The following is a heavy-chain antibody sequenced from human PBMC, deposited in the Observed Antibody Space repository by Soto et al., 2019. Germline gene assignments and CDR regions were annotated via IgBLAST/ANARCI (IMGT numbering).Heavy chain of an antibody. D-gene: IGHD6-13*01. Sequence: SQTLSLTCAISGDCVSSNSAAWNWIRQSPSRGLEWLGRTYYRSKWYNDYAVSVKSRITINPDTSKNQFSLQLNSVTPEDTAVYYCARDPQYSSSWYRSNRWFDPWGQGTLVTVSS. CDR3: ARDPQYSSSWYRSNRWFDP. V-gene: IGHV6-1*01. CDR2: TYYRSKWYN. J-gene: IGHJ5*02. CDR1: GDCVSSNSAA.